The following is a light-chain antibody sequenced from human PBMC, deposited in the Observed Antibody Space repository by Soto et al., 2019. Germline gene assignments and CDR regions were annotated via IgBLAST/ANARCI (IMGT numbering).Light chain of an antibody. V-gene: IGKV1-39*01. CDR2: AAS. Sequence: DIQMTQSPSSLSASVGDRVTITCRASQSISSYLSWYQQKPGKAPNLLIYAASSLQSGVPSRFSGSGSGTDFTLTISSLQPEDFATYYCQQTHSIPRTFGRGTKVEIK. CDR1: QSISSY. CDR3: QQTHSIPRT. J-gene: IGKJ1*01.